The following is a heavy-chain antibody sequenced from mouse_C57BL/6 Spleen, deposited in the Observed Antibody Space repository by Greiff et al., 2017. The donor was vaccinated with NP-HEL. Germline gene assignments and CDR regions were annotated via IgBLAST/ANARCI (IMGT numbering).Heavy chain of an antibody. CDR2: IDPSDSET. Sequence: QVQLQQPGAELVRPGSSVKLSCKASGYTFTSYWMHWVKQRPIQGLEWIGNIDPSDSETHYNQQFKDKATLTVDKSSSTAYMQLSSLTSEDSAVYYCARGGAHRDYAMDYWGQGTSVTVSS. D-gene: IGHD2-14*01. J-gene: IGHJ4*01. CDR3: ARGGAHRDYAMDY. CDR1: GYTFTSYW. V-gene: IGHV1-52*01.